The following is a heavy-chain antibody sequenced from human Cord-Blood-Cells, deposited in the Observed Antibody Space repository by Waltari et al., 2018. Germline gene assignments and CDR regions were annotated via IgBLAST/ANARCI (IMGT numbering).Heavy chain of an antibody. J-gene: IGHJ6*02. CDR2: ISAYNGNT. V-gene: IGHV1-18*01. Sequence: QVQLLQSGAEVKKPGASVTVSCKAPGYTFTSYGISWVRPAPGQGLEWMGWISAYNGNTNYAQKLQGRVTMTTDTSTSTAYMELRSLRSDDTAVYYCAREKAAAGTYYYYGMDVWGQGTTVTVSS. D-gene: IGHD6-13*01. CDR1: GYTFTSYG. CDR3: AREKAAAGTYYYYGMDV.